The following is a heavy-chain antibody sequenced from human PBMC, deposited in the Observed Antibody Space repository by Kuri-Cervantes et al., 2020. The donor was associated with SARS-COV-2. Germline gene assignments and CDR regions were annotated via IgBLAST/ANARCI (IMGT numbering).Heavy chain of an antibody. CDR2: INHSGST. J-gene: IGHJ6*03. Sequence: SETLSLTCAVYGGSFNSYYWSWIRQPPGKGLEWIGEINHSGSTNYNPSLKSRVTISVDTSKNQFSLKLSSVTAVDTAVYYCARGEVIVVPAAVAYYCYMDVWGKGTTVTVSS. D-gene: IGHD2-2*01. CDR3: ARGEVIVVPAAVAYYCYMDV. CDR1: GGSFNSYY. V-gene: IGHV4-34*01.